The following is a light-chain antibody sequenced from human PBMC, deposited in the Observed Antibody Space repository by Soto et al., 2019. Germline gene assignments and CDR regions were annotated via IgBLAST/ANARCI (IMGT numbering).Light chain of an antibody. J-gene: IGKJ1*01. V-gene: IGKV3-20*01. CDR2: AAS. Sequence: EIVLTHSQGTLSLSPWERATLSSRASQTVSSSFLAWYQQTPGQAPRLLIYAASSRATGIPDRFSGSGSGTDFTLTISRLEPEDFALYYCQQYGSSRTFGQGTKVDIK. CDR1: QTVSSSF. CDR3: QQYGSSRT.